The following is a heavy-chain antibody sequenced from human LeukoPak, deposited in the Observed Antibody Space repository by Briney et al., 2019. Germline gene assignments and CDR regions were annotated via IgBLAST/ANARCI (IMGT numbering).Heavy chain of an antibody. CDR2: IYTSGST. J-gene: IGHJ3*02. CDR1: GGSISSYY. Sequence: SETLSLTCTVSGGSISSYYWTWIRQPAGKGLEWIGRIYTSGSTNYNPSLKSRVTLSVDTSKNQFSLELTSVTAADTAVYYCARKGISAVAGAFDIWGQGTMVTVSS. CDR3: ARKGISAVAGAFDI. D-gene: IGHD6-19*01. V-gene: IGHV4-4*07.